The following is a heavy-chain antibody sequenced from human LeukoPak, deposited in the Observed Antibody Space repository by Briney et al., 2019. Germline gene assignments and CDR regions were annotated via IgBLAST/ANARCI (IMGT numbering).Heavy chain of an antibody. Sequence: GGSLRLSCAASGFTFDDYAMHWVRQAPGKGLEWVSGISWNSGSIGSAASVKGRFTISRDNAKNSLYLQMNSLRAEDTALHYCAKDALDGNDYYYGMYVMCQGTTVTVSS. V-gene: IGHV3-9*01. D-gene: IGHD4-23*01. J-gene: IGHJ6*02. CDR2: ISWNSGSI. CDR3: AKDALDGNDYYYGMYV. CDR1: GFTFDDYA.